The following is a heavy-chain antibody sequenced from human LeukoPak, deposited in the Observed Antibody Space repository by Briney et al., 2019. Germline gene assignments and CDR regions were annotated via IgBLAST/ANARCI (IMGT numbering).Heavy chain of an antibody. CDR2: IKQDGSET. J-gene: IGHJ4*02. V-gene: IGHV3-7*03. CDR1: GFTSSSSW. D-gene: IGHD6-13*01. CDR3: ARETYSSSWYSYYFDY. Sequence: PGGSLRLSCVVSGFTSSSSWMNWVRQAPGKGLEWVANIKQDGSETYYVDSVKGRFTISRDNAKKSLYLQMNSLRVEDTAVYYCARETYSSSWYSYYFDYWGQGTLVTVSS.